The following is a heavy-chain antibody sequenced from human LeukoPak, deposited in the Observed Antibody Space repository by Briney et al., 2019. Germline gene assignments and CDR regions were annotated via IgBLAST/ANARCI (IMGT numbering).Heavy chain of an antibody. CDR2: IKSKTDGGTT. CDR1: GFTFISYS. D-gene: IGHD3-9*01. V-gene: IGHV3-15*01. J-gene: IGHJ4*02. Sequence: KSGGSLRLSCAASGFTFISYSMNWVRQAPGKGLEWVGRIKSKTDGGTTDYAAPVKGRFTISRDDSKNTLYLQMNSLKTEDTAVYYCTSETYYDILTGYYETDYWGQGTLVTVSS. CDR3: TSETYYDILTGYYETDY.